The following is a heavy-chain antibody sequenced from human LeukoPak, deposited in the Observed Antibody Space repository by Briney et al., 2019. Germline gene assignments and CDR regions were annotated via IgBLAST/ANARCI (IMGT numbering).Heavy chain of an antibody. D-gene: IGHD2-8*02. J-gene: IGHJ4*02. V-gene: IGHV3-74*01. CDR3: ATGSRLTGGFDY. CDR2: INSDGSST. CDR1: GFTFSSYW. Sequence: GGSLRLSCAASGFTFSSYWMHWVRQAPGKGLVWVSRINSDGSSTSYADSVKGRFTISRDNAKNTLYLQMNSLRAEDTAVYYCATGSRLTGGFDYWGQGTLVTVSS.